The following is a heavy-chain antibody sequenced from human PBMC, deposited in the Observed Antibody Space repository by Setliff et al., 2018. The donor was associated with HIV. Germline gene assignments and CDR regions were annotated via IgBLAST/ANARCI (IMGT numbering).Heavy chain of an antibody. D-gene: IGHD3-16*01. V-gene: IGHV1-69*04. J-gene: IGHJ6*03. CDR3: ARCGAGEWHLYMDV. Sequence: GASVKVSCKASGGTFSSYAINWVRQAPGQGLEWMGRSIPILGIGNEEQAQKFKGRVTFTADKSTSTVYMELSSLRSEDTAVYYCARCGAGEWHLYMDVWGKGTAVTVSS. CDR2: SIPILGIG. CDR1: GGTFSSYA.